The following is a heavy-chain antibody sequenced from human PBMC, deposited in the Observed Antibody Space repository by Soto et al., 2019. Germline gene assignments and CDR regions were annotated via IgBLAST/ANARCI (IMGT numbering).Heavy chain of an antibody. CDR3: ARDRAPMLYDI. D-gene: IGHD3-16*01. J-gene: IGHJ3*02. CDR1: GFTLSSYW. Sequence: GGSLRLSCAASGFTLSSYWMHWVRQAPGKGLVWVSRINSDGSSTSYADSVMGRFTISRDNAKNTLYLQMNSLRAEDTAVYYCARDRAPMLYDIWGQGTMVTVSS. V-gene: IGHV3-74*01. CDR2: INSDGSST.